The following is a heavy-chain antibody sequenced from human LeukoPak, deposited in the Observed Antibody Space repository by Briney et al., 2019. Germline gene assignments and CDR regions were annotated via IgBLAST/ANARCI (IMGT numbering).Heavy chain of an antibody. Sequence: SESLSLTCAVSGASFTSSAYYWGWMRQPPGKGLEWIGSIYKRGNTNHHPPLESRVPIPVDTSKIHFSPKLSSVTAADTAVYYRARQGYDSGGYCLGVGDYWRQGTLVSVPS. CDR2: IYKRGNT. D-gene: IGHD3-22*01. V-gene: IGHV4-39*01. CDR3: ARQGYDSGGYCLGVGDY. J-gene: IGHJ4*02. CDR1: GASFTSSAYY.